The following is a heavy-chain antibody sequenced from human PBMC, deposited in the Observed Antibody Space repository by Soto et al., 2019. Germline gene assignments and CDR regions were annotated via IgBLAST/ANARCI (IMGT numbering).Heavy chain of an antibody. J-gene: IGHJ4*02. D-gene: IGHD4-17*01. CDR2: IYYSGST. CDR3: ASSYGDYVSY. Sequence: SETLSLTCTVSGGSISSSSYYWGWIRQPSGKGLEWIGSIYYSGSTYYNPSLKSRVTISVDTSKNQFSLKLSSVAAADTAVYYCASSYGDYVSYWRQGTLVTVSS. CDR1: GGSISSSSYY. V-gene: IGHV4-39*01.